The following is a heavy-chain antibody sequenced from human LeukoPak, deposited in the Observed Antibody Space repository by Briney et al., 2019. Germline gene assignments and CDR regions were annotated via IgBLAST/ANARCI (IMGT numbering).Heavy chain of an antibody. V-gene: IGHV4-39*02. CDR1: GGSIRSSYYY. J-gene: IGHJ4*02. CDR3: ARERGSADY. CDR2: IYDSGST. D-gene: IGHD3-10*01. Sequence: PSETLSLTCTVSGGSIRSSYYYWGWIRQPPGKGLEWIGSIYDSGSTYYNPSLKSRVTISVDTSKNQFSLKLNSVTAADTAVYYCARERGSADYWGQGTLVTVSS.